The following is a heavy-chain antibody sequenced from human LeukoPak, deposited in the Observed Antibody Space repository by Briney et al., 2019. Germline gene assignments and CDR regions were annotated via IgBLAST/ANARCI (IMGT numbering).Heavy chain of an antibody. CDR3: ASPSRVGAFDI. CDR1: GGSISSYY. J-gene: IGHJ3*02. D-gene: IGHD1-26*01. Sequence: SETLSLTCTVSGGSISSYYWSWLRQPAGKGLEWIGRIYTSGSTNYNPSLKSRVTMSVDTSKNQFSLKLSSVTAADTTVYYCASPSRVGAFDIWGQGTMVTVSS. V-gene: IGHV4-4*07. CDR2: IYTSGST.